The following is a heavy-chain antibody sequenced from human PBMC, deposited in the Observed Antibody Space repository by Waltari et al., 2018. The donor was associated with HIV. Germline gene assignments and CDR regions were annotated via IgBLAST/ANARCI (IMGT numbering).Heavy chain of an antibody. CDR3: ARDYRDFSGNWGFDS. J-gene: IGHJ4*02. D-gene: IGHD3-10*01. Sequence: EGQVQESGGGFIQPGGSLRLSCSASGFSFSRHTRNWVRQVPGKGLEWISYITSGSDVIYYADSVKGRFTISRDNAASSLYLQMNSLRGEDTAVYYCARDYRDFSGNWGFDSWGQGTLVTVSS. V-gene: IGHV3-48*01. CDR1: GFSFSRHT. CDR2: ITSGSDVI.